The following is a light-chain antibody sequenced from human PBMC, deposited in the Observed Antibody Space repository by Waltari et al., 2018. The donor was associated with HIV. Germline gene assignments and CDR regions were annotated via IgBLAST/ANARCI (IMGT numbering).Light chain of an antibody. CDR2: DAS. J-gene: IGKJ5*01. Sequence: DIVLTQSPAILSLSPGEGVTLSCRASQDVGSYLAWYQHKPGQAPRLLIYDASNRATVIPARFSGGGSGTDFTLTISRLEPDDFALYYCQQRRRWPITFGQGTRIEI. V-gene: IGKV3-11*01. CDR3: QQRRRWPIT. CDR1: QDVGSY.